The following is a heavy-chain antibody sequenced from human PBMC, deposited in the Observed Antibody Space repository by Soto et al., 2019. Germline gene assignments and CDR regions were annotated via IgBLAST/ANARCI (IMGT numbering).Heavy chain of an antibody. J-gene: IGHJ3*02. V-gene: IGHV3-48*03. CDR1: GFTFNRFA. CDR3: TSGLGYIDTYEEVDSFEI. D-gene: IGHD5-18*01. Sequence: EVQLVESGGGLIHPGGSLRLSCTASGFTFNRFAMNWVRQASGRGLEWVSDISSRSTSKYYADSVKGRFTISRDNAKNSLYLKMNSRRAEDAVTYYCTSGLGYIDTYEEVDSFEIWGRGTLITVS. CDR2: ISSRSTSK.